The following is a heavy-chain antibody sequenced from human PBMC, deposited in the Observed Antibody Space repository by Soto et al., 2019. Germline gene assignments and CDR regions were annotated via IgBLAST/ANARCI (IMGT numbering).Heavy chain of an antibody. J-gene: IGHJ4*02. CDR1: GYTFTSYD. D-gene: IGHD2-15*01. CDR3: AVGAVVAATRTIWGGLLTFDY. Sequence: QVQLVQSGAEVKKPGASVKVSCKASGYTFTSYDINWVRQATGQGLEWMGWMNPNSGNTGYAQKFQGRVTMTRNTSISTAYMELSSLRSEDTAVYYCAVGAVVAATRTIWGGLLTFDYWGQGTLVTVSS. CDR2: MNPNSGNT. V-gene: IGHV1-8*01.